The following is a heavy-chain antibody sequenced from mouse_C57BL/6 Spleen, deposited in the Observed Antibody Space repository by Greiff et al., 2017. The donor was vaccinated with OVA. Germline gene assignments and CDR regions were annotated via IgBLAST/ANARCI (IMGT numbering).Heavy chain of an antibody. CDR2: INPNNGGT. CDR3: ARTVVAPWYFDV. D-gene: IGHD1-1*01. V-gene: IGHV1-26*01. CDR1: GYTFTDYY. J-gene: IGHJ1*03. Sequence: VQLQQSGPELVKPGASVKISCKASGYTFTDYYMNWVKQSHGKSLEWIGDINPNNGGTSYNQKFKGKATLTVDKSSSTAYMELRSLTSEDSAVYYCARTVVAPWYFDVWGTGTTVTVSS.